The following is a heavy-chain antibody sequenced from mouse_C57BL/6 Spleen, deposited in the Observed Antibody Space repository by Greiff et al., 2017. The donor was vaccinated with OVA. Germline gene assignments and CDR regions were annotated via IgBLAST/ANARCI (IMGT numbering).Heavy chain of an antibody. CDR3: ARVYYGNWYFDV. Sequence: VHVKQSGAELVKPGASVKLSCTASGFNIKDYYMHWVKQRPEQGLEWIGRIDPEDGETKYAPKFQGKATITADTSSNTAYLQLSSLTSEDTAVYYCARVYYGNWYFDVWGTGTTVTVSS. CDR2: IDPEDGET. J-gene: IGHJ1*03. D-gene: IGHD2-1*01. V-gene: IGHV14-2*01. CDR1: GFNIKDYY.